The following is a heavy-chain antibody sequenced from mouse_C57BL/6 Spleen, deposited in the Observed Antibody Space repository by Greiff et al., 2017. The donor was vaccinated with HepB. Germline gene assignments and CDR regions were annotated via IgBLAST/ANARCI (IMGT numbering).Heavy chain of an antibody. CDR2: ISSGGSYT. CDR1: GFTFSSYG. D-gene: IGHD1-1*01. CDR3: ARDPSYYGSSTFDY. Sequence: EVQRVESGGDLVKPGGSLKLSCAASGFTFSSYGMSWVRQTPDKRLEWVATISSGGSYTYYPDSVKGRFTISRDNAKNTLYLQMSSLKSEDTAMYYCARDPSYYGSSTFDYWGQGTTLTVSS. V-gene: IGHV5-6*01. J-gene: IGHJ2*01.